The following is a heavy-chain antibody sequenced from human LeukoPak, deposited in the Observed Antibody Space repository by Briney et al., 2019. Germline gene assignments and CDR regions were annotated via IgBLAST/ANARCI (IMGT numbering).Heavy chain of an antibody. CDR3: ARHERYYGSGSEGWFDP. CDR2: IYSGDSDT. D-gene: IGHD3-10*01. J-gene: IGHJ5*02. CDR1: GYSFTSYW. V-gene: IGHV5-51*01. Sequence: GESLEISCKGSGYSFTSYWIGWGRQVSGKGLEWMGIIYSGDSDTRDRPSFQGKVTISADKTSSNDYLEWRSLKASDTAMYYCARHERYYGSGSEGWFDPWGQGTLVTVSS.